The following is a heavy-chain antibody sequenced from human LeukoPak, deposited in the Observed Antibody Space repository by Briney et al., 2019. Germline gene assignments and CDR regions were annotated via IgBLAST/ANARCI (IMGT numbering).Heavy chain of an antibody. D-gene: IGHD3-10*01. Sequence: SVKVSCKASGGAFSSYAISWVRQAPGQGLEWMGGIIPTFGTVNYAQKLQGRVTMTTDTSTSTAYMELRSLRSDDTAVYYCARDLHRVVVRGVPHYYYYMDVWGKGTTVTISS. J-gene: IGHJ6*03. CDR3: ARDLHRVVVRGVPHYYYYMDV. CDR2: IIPTFGTV. CDR1: GGAFSSYA. V-gene: IGHV1-69*05.